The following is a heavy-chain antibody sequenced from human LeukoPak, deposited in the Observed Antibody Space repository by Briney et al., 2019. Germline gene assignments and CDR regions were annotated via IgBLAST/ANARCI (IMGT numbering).Heavy chain of an antibody. J-gene: IGHJ4*02. CDR2: ISAYNGNT. V-gene: IGHV1-18*01. D-gene: IGHD4-17*01. Sequence: ASVKVSCKASGDTFTSYGISWVRQAPGQGLEWIGWISAYNGNTNYAQKLQGRVTMTTDTSTSTAYMELRSLRSDDTAVYYCARSLGPNLYYGDYVMGYWGQGTLVTVSS. CDR1: GDTFTSYG. CDR3: ARSLGPNLYYGDYVMGY.